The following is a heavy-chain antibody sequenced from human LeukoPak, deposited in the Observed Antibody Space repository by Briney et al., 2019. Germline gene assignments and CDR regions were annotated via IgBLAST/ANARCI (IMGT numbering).Heavy chain of an antibody. D-gene: IGHD4-17*01. CDR1: GFTFSTYW. J-gene: IGHJ3*02. CDR2: INRDGSST. Sequence: GGSLRRSCAASGFTFSTYWMHWVRHAPGKGLVWVSRINRDGSSTNYADSVKGRFTISRDNAKNTVYLQMNSLSAEDTAMYYCTFSSYGDHVGVDAFDIWGQGTMVTVS. CDR3: TFSSYGDHVGVDAFDI. V-gene: IGHV3-74*01.